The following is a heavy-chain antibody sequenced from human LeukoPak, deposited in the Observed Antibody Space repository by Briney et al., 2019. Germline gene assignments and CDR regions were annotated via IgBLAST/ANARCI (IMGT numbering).Heavy chain of an antibody. Sequence: PGGSLRLSCTASGFTFSIYWMSWVRQAPGKGLEWVASIKEDGSEEHYVDSVKGRFTISRDNARNSVHVQMNSQRAEDTAVYFCARIRPGNYFDYWGQGALVTVSS. D-gene: IGHD6-6*01. V-gene: IGHV3-7*01. CDR2: IKEDGSEE. CDR3: ARIRPGNYFDY. CDR1: GFTFSIYW. J-gene: IGHJ4*02.